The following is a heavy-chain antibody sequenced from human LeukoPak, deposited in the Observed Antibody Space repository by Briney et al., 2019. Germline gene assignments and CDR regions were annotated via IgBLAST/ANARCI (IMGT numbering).Heavy chain of an antibody. D-gene: IGHD5-24*01. J-gene: IGHJ4*02. CDR3: ARRLRDGCNRFDY. V-gene: IGHV1-2*02. Sequence: ASVKVSCKASGYTFTGYYMHWVRQAPGQGLEWMGWINPNSGGTNYAQKFQGRVTMTRDTSISTAYMELSRLRSDDAAVYYCARRLRDGCNRFDYWGQGTLVTVSS. CDR2: INPNSGGT. CDR1: GYTFTGYY.